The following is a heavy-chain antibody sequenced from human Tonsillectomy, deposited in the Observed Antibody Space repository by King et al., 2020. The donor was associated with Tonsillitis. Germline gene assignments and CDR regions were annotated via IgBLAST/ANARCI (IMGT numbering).Heavy chain of an antibody. Sequence: QLQESGPGLVKPSETLSLTCTVSGGSISSSSYYWGWIRQPPGKGLEWIGSIYYSGSTYYNPSLKSRVTISVDTSKNQFSLKLSSVTAADTAVYYCATPGHDILTGYYKDFYYGMDVWCQGTTVTVSS. V-gene: IGHV4-39*07. CDR1: GGSISSSSYY. CDR3: ATPGHDILTGYYKDFYYGMDV. J-gene: IGHJ6*02. D-gene: IGHD3-9*01. CDR2: IYYSGST.